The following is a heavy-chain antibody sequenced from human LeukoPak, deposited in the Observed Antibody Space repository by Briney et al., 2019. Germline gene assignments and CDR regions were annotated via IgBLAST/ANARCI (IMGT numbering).Heavy chain of an antibody. CDR1: GYTFTRYA. CDR2: INTNTGNP. V-gene: IGHV7-4-1*02. J-gene: IGHJ6*03. D-gene: IGHD6-13*01. CDR3: ARGEGSSVYYYMDV. Sequence: GASVKVSCKASGYTFTRYAMNWVRQAPGQGLEWMGWINTNTGNPTYAQGFTGRFVFSLDTSVSTAYLQISSLKAEDTAVYYCARGEGSSVYYYMDVWGKGTTVTVSS.